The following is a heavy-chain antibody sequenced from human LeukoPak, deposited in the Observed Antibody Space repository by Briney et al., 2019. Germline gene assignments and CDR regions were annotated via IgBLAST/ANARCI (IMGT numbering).Heavy chain of an antibody. J-gene: IGHJ4*02. Sequence: PGGSLRLSCAASGLTFSNFPMHWVRQAPGKGLEWVALIQDDGATTNYVDSVRGRFTISGDNSKSTVYLQMNSLKPDDTAVYYCATQSITRVVVISPFDYWGQGTLVTVSS. CDR1: GLTFSNFP. CDR2: IQDDGATT. CDR3: ATQSITRVVVISPFDY. V-gene: IGHV3-30*02. D-gene: IGHD3-22*01.